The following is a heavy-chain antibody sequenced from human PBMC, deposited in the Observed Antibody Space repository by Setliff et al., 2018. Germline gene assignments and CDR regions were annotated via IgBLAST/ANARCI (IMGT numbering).Heavy chain of an antibody. Sequence: PSETLSLTCSVSGDSIFDNYWSWIRQSPGRGLEWIAYISYTGSTNYNPSLKSRVTISLDTSKNHFSLNLRSVTAADTAVYYCARHPTGFPNWFDVWGQGTLVTVSS. CDR1: GDSIFDNY. V-gene: IGHV4-59*08. CDR2: ISYTGST. J-gene: IGHJ5*02. CDR3: ARHPTGFPNWFDV. D-gene: IGHD3-9*01.